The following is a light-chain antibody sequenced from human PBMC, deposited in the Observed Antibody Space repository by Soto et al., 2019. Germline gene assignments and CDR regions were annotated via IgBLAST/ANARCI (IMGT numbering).Light chain of an antibody. CDR1: TSDIGFSYY. CDR3: SSYTSSNTYV. J-gene: IGLJ1*01. CDR2: DVS. V-gene: IGLV2-14*03. Sequence: QSALTQSASVSGSPGQSITISCTGTTSDIGFSYYVSWYQQHPDKAPQLIIYDVSDRPSGVSDRFSGSKSGNTASLTISGLQAEDAADYYCSSYTSSNTYVFGTGTKV.